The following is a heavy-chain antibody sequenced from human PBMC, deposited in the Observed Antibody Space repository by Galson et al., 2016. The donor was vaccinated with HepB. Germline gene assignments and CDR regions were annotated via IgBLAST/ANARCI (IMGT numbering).Heavy chain of an antibody. Sequence: SLRLSCAASGFSFSVFYMHWVRQVPGKGLEWVTLISYDETHKYYADSVKGQFTISRDNSKNTLYLQINSLRAEDTAVYYCAKAWEQYDWNYGFDYWGQGTLVTVSS. CDR1: GFSFSVFY. CDR2: ISYDETHK. D-gene: IGHD1-7*01. V-gene: IGHV3-30*18. CDR3: AKAWEQYDWNYGFDY. J-gene: IGHJ4*02.